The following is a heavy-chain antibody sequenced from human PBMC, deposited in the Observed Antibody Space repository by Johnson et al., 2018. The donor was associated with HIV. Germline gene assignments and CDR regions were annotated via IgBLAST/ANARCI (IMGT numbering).Heavy chain of an antibody. CDR3: AKGTYYYDSSGYNDAFDM. CDR1: GFAVSSNY. CDR2: IYSGSNT. V-gene: IGHV3-53*01. D-gene: IGHD3-22*01. J-gene: IGHJ3*02. Sequence: VQLVESGGGLIQPGGSLRLSCAASGFAVSSNYMSWVRQAPGKGLEWVSVIYSGSNTYYADSVKGRFTISRDNSKNTLYLQMNSLRAEDTAVYYCAKGTYYYDSSGYNDAFDMWGQGTMVIVS.